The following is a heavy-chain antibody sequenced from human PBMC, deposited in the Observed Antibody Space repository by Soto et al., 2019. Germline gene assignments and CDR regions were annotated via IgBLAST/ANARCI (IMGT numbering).Heavy chain of an antibody. Sequence: SVKVSCKASQRTFASYGLSWVRQAPGQGLEWLGTIIPMFGTANYAQRFQGRVTITADEFTSTAYMELSSLTSEDTAVYFCARTPNHFIVALGESTHYYGLDVWGQGTTVTVSS. CDR3: ARTPNHFIVALGESTHYYGLDV. CDR2: IIPMFGTA. CDR1: QRTFASYG. J-gene: IGHJ6*02. D-gene: IGHD2-21*01. V-gene: IGHV1-69*13.